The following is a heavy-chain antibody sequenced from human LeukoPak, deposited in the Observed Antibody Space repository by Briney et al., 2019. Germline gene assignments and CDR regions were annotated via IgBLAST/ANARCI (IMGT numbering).Heavy chain of an antibody. CDR2: IIPIFGTA. Sequence: ASVKVSCKASGGTFSSYAISWVRQAPGQGLEWMGGIIPIFGTANYAQKFQGRVTITADESTSTAYMELSSLRSEDTAVYYCASHYYDSSGYHEKFDYWGQGTLVTVSS. V-gene: IGHV1-69*13. D-gene: IGHD3-22*01. J-gene: IGHJ4*02. CDR1: GGTFSSYA. CDR3: ASHYYDSSGYHEKFDY.